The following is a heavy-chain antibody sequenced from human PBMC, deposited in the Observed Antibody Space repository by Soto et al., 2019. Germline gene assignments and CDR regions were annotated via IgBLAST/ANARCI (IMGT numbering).Heavy chain of an antibody. D-gene: IGHD6-19*01. Sequence: QSPTLSLTCTVSGGSISSGGYYWSWIRQHPGKGLEWIGYIYYSGSTYYNPSLKSRVTISVDTSKNQFSLKLSSVTAADTAVYYCARGSSIYRQWRNNWFDPWGQGTLVTVSS. CDR3: ARGSSIYRQWRNNWFDP. J-gene: IGHJ5*02. V-gene: IGHV4-31*03. CDR1: GGSISSGGYY. CDR2: IYYSGST.